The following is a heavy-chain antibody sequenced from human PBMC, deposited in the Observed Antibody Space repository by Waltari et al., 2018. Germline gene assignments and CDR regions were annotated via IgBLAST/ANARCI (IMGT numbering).Heavy chain of an antibody. J-gene: IGHJ4*01. CDR2: TRFDGINK. D-gene: IGHD5-12*01. CDR3: AREDIVSATQWRGNQYRGNCGYDL. Sequence: QVYLVESGGGVVQPGASLRLSCESSGFTFSIYGMHWVRQAPGKGLEWLAFTRFDGINKHYADAVRGRFTISRDNAKNTLYLQMNSLRSEDAAVNYCAREDIVSATQWRGNQYRGNCGYDLWGQGTLVSVSS. V-gene: IGHV3-30*02. CDR1: GFTFSIYG.